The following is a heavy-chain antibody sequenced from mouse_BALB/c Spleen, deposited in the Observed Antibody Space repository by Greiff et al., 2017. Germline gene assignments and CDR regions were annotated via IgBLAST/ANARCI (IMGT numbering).Heavy chain of an antibody. J-gene: IGHJ4*01. CDR2: IYPGDGDT. CDR1: GYAFSSSW. V-gene: IGHV1-82*01. D-gene: IGHD1-1*01. CDR3: ARKLRAMDY. Sequence: VQLQQSGPELVKPGASVKISCKASGYAFSSSWMNWVKQRPGQGLEWIGRIYPGDGDTNYNGKFKGKATLTADKSSSTAYMQLSSLTSVDSAVYFCARKLRAMDYWGQGTSVTVSS.